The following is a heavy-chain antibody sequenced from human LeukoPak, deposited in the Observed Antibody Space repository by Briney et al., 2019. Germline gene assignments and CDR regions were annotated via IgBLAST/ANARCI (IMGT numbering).Heavy chain of an antibody. D-gene: IGHD4-17*01. CDR2: IYYSGST. J-gene: IGHJ4*02. CDR1: GGSISSSSYY. V-gene: IGHV4-39*07. Sequence: SETLSLTCTVSGGSISSSSYYWGWIRQPPGKGLEWIGSIYYSGSTYYNPSLKSRVTISVDTSKNQFSLKLSSVTAADTAVYYCARDRAYYGDYPFDYWGQGTLVTVSP. CDR3: ARDRAYYGDYPFDY.